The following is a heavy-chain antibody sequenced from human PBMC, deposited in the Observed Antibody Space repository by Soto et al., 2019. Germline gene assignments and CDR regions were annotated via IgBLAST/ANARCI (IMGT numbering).Heavy chain of an antibody. CDR2: ISYDGSNK. CDR1: GFTFSSYG. CDR3: AKDLSAGDRFHEMDY. Sequence: HGGSLRLSCAASGFTFSSYGMHWVRQAPGKGLEWVAVISYDGSNKYYADSVKGRFTISRDNAKNTLYLQMNSLRAEDTAVYYCAKDLSAGDRFHEMDYWGQGTLVTVSS. V-gene: IGHV3-30*18. D-gene: IGHD2-21*02. J-gene: IGHJ4*02.